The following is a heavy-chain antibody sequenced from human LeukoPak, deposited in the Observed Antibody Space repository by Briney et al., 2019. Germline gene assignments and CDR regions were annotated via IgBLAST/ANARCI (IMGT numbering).Heavy chain of an antibody. Sequence: VASVKVSCKASGYTFTSYHLHWVRQAPGQGLEWMGIINPSGGSPNYAQKFQGRVTMTRDMSTSTVNMELSSLRSEDTAVYYCASRGDPPGYPFDYWGQGTLVTVSS. CDR2: INPSGGSP. CDR3: ASRGDPPGYPFDY. D-gene: IGHD2-21*01. CDR1: GYTFTSYH. J-gene: IGHJ4*02. V-gene: IGHV1-46*01.